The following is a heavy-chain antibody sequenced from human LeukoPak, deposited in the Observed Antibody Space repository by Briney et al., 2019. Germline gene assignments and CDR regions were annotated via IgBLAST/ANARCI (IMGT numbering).Heavy chain of an antibody. V-gene: IGHV4-34*01. J-gene: IGHJ6*03. Sequence: SETLSLTCAVYGGSFSGHYWTWIRQPPGKGLEWIGEINHSGSTNYNPSLKSRVTISVDTSKNQFSLKLSSVTAADTAVYYCARLQLYYYYYMDVWGKGTTVTVSS. CDR1: GGSFSGHY. CDR3: ARLQLYYYYYMDV. D-gene: IGHD5-18*01. CDR2: INHSGST.